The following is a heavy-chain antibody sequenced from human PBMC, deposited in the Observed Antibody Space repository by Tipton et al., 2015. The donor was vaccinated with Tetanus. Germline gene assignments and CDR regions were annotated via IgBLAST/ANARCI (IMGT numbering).Heavy chain of an antibody. V-gene: IGHV4-34*01. J-gene: IGHJ4*02. CDR1: GASFSDYY. CDR2: ISHSGNT. CDR3: ARGTGDY. D-gene: IGHD1-14*01. Sequence: TLSLTCAVYGASFSDYYWSWIRQAPGKGLEWIGEISHSGNTNHNPSLKSRVTLSVDTSKNQFSLKLNSVTAADTAMYYCARGTGDYWGQGTLVTVSS.